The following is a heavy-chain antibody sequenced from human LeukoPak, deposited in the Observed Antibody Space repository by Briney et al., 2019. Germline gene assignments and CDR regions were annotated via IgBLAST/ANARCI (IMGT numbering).Heavy chain of an antibody. D-gene: IGHD4/OR15-4a*01. CDR2: TRNKAQNYIT. CDR3: ARVYGGGADYD. Sequence: GGSLRLSCAASGFTVSSNYMSWVRQAPGKGLEWVGRTRNKAQNYITEYAASVKGRFTISRDDSKSSLYLQMNRLKTEDTAVYYCARVYGGGADYDWGQGTLVTVSS. V-gene: IGHV3-72*01. J-gene: IGHJ4*02. CDR1: GFTVSSNY.